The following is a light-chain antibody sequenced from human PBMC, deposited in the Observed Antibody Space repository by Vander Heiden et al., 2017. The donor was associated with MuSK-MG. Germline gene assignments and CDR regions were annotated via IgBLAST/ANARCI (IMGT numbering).Light chain of an antibody. CDR2: GAS. CDR1: RSVSTN. Sequence: EILMTQSPATLSVSPGERVTLSCRASRSVSTNLAWYQQKPGQAPRLLIHGASTRATGIPARFSGSGYGTEFTLTISSRQSEDFAVYYCQQYNRWPPITFGQGTLMEIK. J-gene: IGKJ5*01. CDR3: QQYNRWPPIT. V-gene: IGKV3-15*01.